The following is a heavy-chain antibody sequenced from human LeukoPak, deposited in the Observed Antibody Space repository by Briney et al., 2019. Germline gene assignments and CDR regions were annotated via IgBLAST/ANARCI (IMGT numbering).Heavy chain of an antibody. V-gene: IGHV4-39*01. CDR1: DDSIRSSSYH. J-gene: IGHJ5*02. Sequence: SETLSLTCTVSDDSIRSSSYHWGWIRQPPGKGLEWIGNIYYSGSTYYNPPLKSRVTISVDMSKNQFSLKLSSVTAADTAVYYCARGTNWFDPWGQGTLVTVSS. CDR2: IYYSGST. CDR3: ARGTNWFDP.